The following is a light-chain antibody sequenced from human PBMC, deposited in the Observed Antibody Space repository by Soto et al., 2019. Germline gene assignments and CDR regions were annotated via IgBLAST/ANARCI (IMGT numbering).Light chain of an antibody. CDR1: RSNIANNF. J-gene: IGLJ3*02. Sequence: QSVLTQPPSMSAAPGQKVTISCSGTRSNIANNFVSWYQQFPGAAPKLLIYDNNQRPSGIPDRFSGSKSGTSATLAITGLQTGDEAIYYCGTWDSGLSARLFGGGTKVTVL. V-gene: IGLV1-51*01. CDR3: GTWDSGLSARL. CDR2: DNN.